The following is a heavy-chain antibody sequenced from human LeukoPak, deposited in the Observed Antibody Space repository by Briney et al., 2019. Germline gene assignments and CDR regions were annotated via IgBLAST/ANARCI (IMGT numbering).Heavy chain of an antibody. Sequence: GGSLRLSCAASGFPFNTYAMNWVRQAPGKGLEWVSGIDGSGTTTFYADSVKGRFTISRDNSMNTVYLQMNSLRAEDTAVYYCAKLGTYGEDTTWGQGTLVTVSS. J-gene: IGHJ4*02. CDR1: GFPFNTYA. V-gene: IGHV3-23*05. CDR2: IDGSGTTT. CDR3: AKLGTYGEDTT. D-gene: IGHD4-17*01.